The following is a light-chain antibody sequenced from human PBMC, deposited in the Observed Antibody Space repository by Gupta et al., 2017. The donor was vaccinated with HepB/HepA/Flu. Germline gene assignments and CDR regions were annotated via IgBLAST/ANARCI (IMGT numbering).Light chain of an antibody. J-gene: IGKJ5*01. V-gene: IGKV3-11*01. Sequence: EIVLTQSPATLSSSPGESATLSCRASQSVSNRLAWYQQKRGRAPRIRIYDASNRAAGIPARFSGSGSRTDFTLTISSLEPEDFAVYYCHQQANGSPITFGQGTRLEIK. CDR3: HQQANGSPIT. CDR2: DAS. CDR1: QSVSNR.